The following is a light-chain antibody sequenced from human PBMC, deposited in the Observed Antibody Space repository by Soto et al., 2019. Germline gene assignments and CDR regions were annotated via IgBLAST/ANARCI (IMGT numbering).Light chain of an antibody. CDR2: GAS. CDR3: QQYSNWPPYT. CDR1: QNIGNN. Sequence: ELVMTQSPATLSVSPGERATISCRARQNIGNNLAWYHQKPGQAPRLLFFGASTRATGVPARFTGRGSGTEYTITMSSLQAEDFAVYYCQQYSNWPPYTFGQGAKLEI. V-gene: IGKV3-15*01. J-gene: IGKJ2*01.